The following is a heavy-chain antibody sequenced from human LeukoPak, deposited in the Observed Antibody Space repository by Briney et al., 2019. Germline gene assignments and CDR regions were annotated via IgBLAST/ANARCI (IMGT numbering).Heavy chain of an antibody. CDR2: IYYSGST. V-gene: IGHV4-59*12. CDR1: GGSISSYY. J-gene: IGHJ4*02. CDR3: ARGASGYYGSGSYTFDY. Sequence: SETLSLTCTVSGGSISSYYWSWIRQPPGKGLEWIGYIYYSGSTNYNPSLKSRVTISVDTSKNQFSLKLSSVTAADTAVYYCARGASGYYGSGSYTFDYWGQGTLVTVSS. D-gene: IGHD3-10*01.